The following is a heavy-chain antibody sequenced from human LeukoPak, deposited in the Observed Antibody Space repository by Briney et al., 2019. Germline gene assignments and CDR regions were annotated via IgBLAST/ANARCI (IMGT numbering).Heavy chain of an antibody. CDR1: GGSISSYY. D-gene: IGHD2-2*02. J-gene: IGHJ4*02. CDR2: IHYSGST. Sequence: SETLSLTCTVSGGSISSYYWSWIRQPPGKGLDWIGYIHYSGSTNYNPSLKSRVTISVDTSKNQFSLELSSVTAADTAVYYCARVYQGFYYFDYWGQGTLVTVSS. V-gene: IGHV4-59*01. CDR3: ARVYQGFYYFDY.